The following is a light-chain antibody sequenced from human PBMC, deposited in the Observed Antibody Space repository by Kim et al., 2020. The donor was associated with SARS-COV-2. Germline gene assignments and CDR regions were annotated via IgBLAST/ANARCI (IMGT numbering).Light chain of an antibody. V-gene: IGKV3-20*01. CDR3: QQYGNSRWT. CDR1: QTFARSY. J-gene: IGKJ1*01. CDR2: GAS. Sequence: EIVLTQSPGSLSLSPGERATLSYRTSQTFARSYLGWYQQKPGQAPRLLIYGASSRATGIPDRFSGSGSGTDFTLTISRLEPEDFAVYYCQQYGNSRWTFGQGTKVDIK.